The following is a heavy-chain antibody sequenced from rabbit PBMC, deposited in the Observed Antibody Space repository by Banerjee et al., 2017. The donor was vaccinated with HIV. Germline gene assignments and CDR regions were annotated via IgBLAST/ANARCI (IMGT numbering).Heavy chain of an antibody. V-gene: IGHV1S45*01. J-gene: IGHJ4*01. CDR1: GVSFSSNYW. D-gene: IGHD1-1*01. Sequence: QEQLEESGGDLVKPGASLTLTCTASGVSFSSNYWICWVRQAPGKGLEWIACIYTGSSGSTYYANWAKGRFTISKTSSTTVTLQMTSLTAADTATYFCARVSGYDWGLWGPGTLVTVS. CDR3: ARVSGYDWGL. CDR2: IYTGSSGST.